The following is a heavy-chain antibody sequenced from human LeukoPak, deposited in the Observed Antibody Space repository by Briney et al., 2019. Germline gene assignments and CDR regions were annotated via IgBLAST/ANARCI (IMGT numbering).Heavy chain of an antibody. D-gene: IGHD3-22*01. J-gene: IGHJ4*02. CDR2: INPSGGST. CDR1: GYTFTSYY. V-gene: IGHV1-46*01. Sequence: GASVKVSCKASGYTFTSYYMHWVRQAPGQGLEWMGIINPSGGSTSYAQKFQGRVTMTRDTSTSTIYMELSSLRSEDTAAYYCARDQSGYYYDSSGYQNQIDYWGQGTLVTVSS. CDR3: ARDQSGYYYDSSGYQNQIDY.